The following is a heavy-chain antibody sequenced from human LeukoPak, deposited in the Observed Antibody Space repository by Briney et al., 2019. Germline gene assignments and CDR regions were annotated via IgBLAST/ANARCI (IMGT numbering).Heavy chain of an antibody. D-gene: IGHD6-13*01. CDR1: GGTFSSYA. Sequence: SVKVSCKASGGTFSSYAISWVRQAPGQGLEWMGRIIPIFGTANYAQKFQGRVTITTDESTSTAYMELSSLRSEDTAVYYCARVGSIYSSSRGNWFDPWGQGTLVTVSS. V-gene: IGHV1-69*05. CDR3: ARVGSIYSSSRGNWFDP. J-gene: IGHJ5*02. CDR2: IIPIFGTA.